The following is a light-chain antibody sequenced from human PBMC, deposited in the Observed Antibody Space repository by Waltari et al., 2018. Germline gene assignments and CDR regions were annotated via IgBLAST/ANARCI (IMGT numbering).Light chain of an antibody. CDR2: GDH. CDR3: AVWDDSLSGRV. J-gene: IGLJ3*02. CDR1: SSNIEINY. V-gene: IGLV1-47*01. Sequence: QSVLTQSPSASGTPGQRVTISCSGSSSNIEINYVYWYQQFPGTAPKLLIYGDHQRPSGVPDRFSGSKSGTSASLAISGLRSEDEADYYWAVWDDSLSGRVFGGGTRLTVL.